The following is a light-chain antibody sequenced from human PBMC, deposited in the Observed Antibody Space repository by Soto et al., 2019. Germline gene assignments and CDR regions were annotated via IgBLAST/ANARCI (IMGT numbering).Light chain of an antibody. CDR3: QQYGSSPLYS. CDR2: GAS. V-gene: IGKV3-20*01. CDR1: QSVSSRF. Sequence: EIVLTQSPGTLSLSPGERATLSCRASQSVSSRFLAWYQQKPGQAPRLLMYGASSRATGIPDRFSGTGSGTDFTLTISRLEPEDFAVYYCQQYGSSPLYSFGQGTKVEIK. J-gene: IGKJ2*03.